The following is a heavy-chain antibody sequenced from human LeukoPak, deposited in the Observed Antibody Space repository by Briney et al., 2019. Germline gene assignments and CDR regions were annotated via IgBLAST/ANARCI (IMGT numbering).Heavy chain of an antibody. J-gene: IGHJ4*02. D-gene: IGHD3-22*01. CDR3: AKDRRYDDSSGSFDY. CDR2: IRYDGSNK. Sequence: GGSLRLSCAASGFTFSSYGMHWVRQAPGKGLEGVAFIRYDGSNKYYADSVKGRFTISRDNSKNKLYLQMNSLRAEDTAVYYCAKDRRYDDSSGSFDYWGQGTLVTVSS. CDR1: GFTFSSYG. V-gene: IGHV3-30*02.